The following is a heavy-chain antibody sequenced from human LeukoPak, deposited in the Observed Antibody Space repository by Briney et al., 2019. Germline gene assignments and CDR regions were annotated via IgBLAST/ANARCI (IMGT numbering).Heavy chain of an antibody. CDR3: TRDRVSSDS. Sequence: SGGSLRLSCAASGFTFSGFVMSWVRQAPGKGLEWVSAMSGSGGSTYYADSVKGRFTISRDNSKNTLYLQMNSLRAEDTAVYYCTRDRVSSDSWGQGTLVIVSS. CDR1: GFTFSGFV. J-gene: IGHJ4*02. CDR2: MSGSGGST. D-gene: IGHD3-16*02. V-gene: IGHV3-23*01.